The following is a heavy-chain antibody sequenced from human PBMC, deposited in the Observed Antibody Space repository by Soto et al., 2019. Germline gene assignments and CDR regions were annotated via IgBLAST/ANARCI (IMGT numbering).Heavy chain of an antibody. V-gene: IGHV4-59*01. CDR1: GGSISSYY. D-gene: IGHD6-19*01. J-gene: IGHJ4*02. CDR2: IYYSGST. Sequence: SETLSLTCTVSGGSISSYYWSWIRQPPGKGLEWIGYIYYSGSTNYNPSLKSRVTISVDTSKNQFSLKLSSVTAADTAVYYCARGGSGWYYYFDYWGQGTLVTVSS. CDR3: ARGGSGWYYYFDY.